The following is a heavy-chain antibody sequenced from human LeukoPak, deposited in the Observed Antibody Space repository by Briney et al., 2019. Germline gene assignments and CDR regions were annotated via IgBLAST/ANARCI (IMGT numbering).Heavy chain of an antibody. Sequence: GGSLRLSCAASGFSISSTYWMMWVRQAPGKGLEWISYISSSGNTIYYADSVKGRFTISRDNAENSLYLQMNSLRAEDTAVYYCARENKVGYTYAGDCWGQGTLVTVSS. V-gene: IGHV3-48*03. D-gene: IGHD5-18*01. CDR2: ISSSGNTI. CDR3: ARENKVGYTYAGDC. CDR1: GFSISSTYW. J-gene: IGHJ4*02.